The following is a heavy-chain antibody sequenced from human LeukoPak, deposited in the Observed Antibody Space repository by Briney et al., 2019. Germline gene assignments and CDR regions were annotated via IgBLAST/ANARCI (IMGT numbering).Heavy chain of an antibody. CDR1: GFTFSSYW. J-gene: IGHJ3*02. CDR2: INSDGSST. Sequence: GGSLRLSCAASGFTFSSYWIHWVRQAPGKGLVWVSRINSDGSSTTYADSVKGRFTISRDNAKNTLYLQMNSLRAEDTAVYYCARGPYYDILTGSDAFDIWGQGTMVTVSS. D-gene: IGHD3-9*01. V-gene: IGHV3-74*03. CDR3: ARGPYYDILTGSDAFDI.